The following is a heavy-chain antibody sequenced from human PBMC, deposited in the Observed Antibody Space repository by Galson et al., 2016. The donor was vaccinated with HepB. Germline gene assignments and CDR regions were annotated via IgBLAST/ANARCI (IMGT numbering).Heavy chain of an antibody. CDR2: ITNTGGST. Sequence: SLRLSCAASGVTFSSYAMNWIRQAPGKGLEWVSTITNTGGSTYYADSVKGRFTISRDNSKNTVYLQMNSLRAEDTAVYYCAKAGGVGYYIGGDFDYWGQGTLVTVSS. D-gene: IGHD3-3*01. J-gene: IGHJ4*02. V-gene: IGHV3-23*01. CDR1: GVTFSSYA. CDR3: AKAGGVGYYIGGDFDY.